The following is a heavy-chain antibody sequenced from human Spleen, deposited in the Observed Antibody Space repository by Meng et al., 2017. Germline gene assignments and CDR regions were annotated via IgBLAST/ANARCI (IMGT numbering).Heavy chain of an antibody. CDR1: GYPFTAYW. V-gene: IGHV1-2*06. D-gene: IGHD6-13*01. Sequence: QVRLVQSGAEVKNPGASVKVSCKPSGYPFTAYWLHWVRQAPGQGLDWMGRIDPRSGDTQYAQKFQGRVTMTRDTSISTTYMELSRLRSDDTAVYYCVRDEDISAAGKLFGDYWGQGTLVTVSS. J-gene: IGHJ4*02. CDR2: IDPRSGDT. CDR3: VRDEDISAAGKLFGDY.